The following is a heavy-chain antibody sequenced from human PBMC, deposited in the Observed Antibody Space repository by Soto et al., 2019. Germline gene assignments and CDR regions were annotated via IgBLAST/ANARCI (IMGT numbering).Heavy chain of an antibody. CDR3: ASQGGYCRGAGCYFY. Sequence: PSETLSLTCTVSGVSISSSNWWSWVRQPPGKGLEWIGEIYHSGSTNYNPSLKSRVTISVDKSKNRFSLNLSSVTAADTAFYYCASQGGYCRGAGCYFYWGQGTLVTVSS. J-gene: IGHJ4*02. D-gene: IGHD2-15*01. CDR2: IYHSGST. V-gene: IGHV4-4*02. CDR1: GVSISSSNW.